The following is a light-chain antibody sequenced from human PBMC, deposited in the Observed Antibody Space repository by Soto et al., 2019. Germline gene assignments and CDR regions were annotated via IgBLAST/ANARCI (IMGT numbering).Light chain of an antibody. Sequence: QSALTQPASVSGSPGQSITISCTGTSSDVGGYNYVSWYQQHPGKAPKLMIYDVSNRPSGVSNRFSGSKSGNTASLTISGLPAEDAADYYCSSYTSSSLVVFGGGTKLTVL. J-gene: IGLJ2*01. CDR2: DVS. CDR1: SSDVGGYNY. CDR3: SSYTSSSLVV. V-gene: IGLV2-14*01.